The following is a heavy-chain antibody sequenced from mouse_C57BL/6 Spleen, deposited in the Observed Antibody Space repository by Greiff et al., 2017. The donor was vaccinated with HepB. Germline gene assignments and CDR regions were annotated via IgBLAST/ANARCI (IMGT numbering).Heavy chain of an antibody. CDR3: ARDGRLITTVVEDDFDY. V-gene: IGHV1-22*01. D-gene: IGHD1-1*01. CDR2: INPNNGGT. Sequence: EVQLQQSGPELVKPGASVKMSCKASGYTFTDYNMHWVKQSHGKSLEWIGYINPNNGGTSYNQKFKGKATLTVNKSSSTAYMELRSLTSEDSAVYYCARDGRLITTVVEDDFDYWGQGTTLTVSS. CDR1: GYTFTDYN. J-gene: IGHJ2*01.